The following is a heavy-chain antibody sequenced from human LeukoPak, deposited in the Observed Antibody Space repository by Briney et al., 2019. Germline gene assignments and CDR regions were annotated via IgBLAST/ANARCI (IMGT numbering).Heavy chain of an antibody. D-gene: IGHD2-2*01. V-gene: IGHV1-69*05. CDR1: GGTFSSYA. J-gene: IGHJ3*02. Sequence: ASVKVSCKASGGTFSSYAISWVRQAPGQGLEWMGGIIPIFGTANYAQKFQGRVTITTDESTSTAYMELSSLRSEDTAVYYCARDRYCSSTSCPPQAFDIWGQGTMVTVSS. CDR3: ARDRYCSSTSCPPQAFDI. CDR2: IIPIFGTA.